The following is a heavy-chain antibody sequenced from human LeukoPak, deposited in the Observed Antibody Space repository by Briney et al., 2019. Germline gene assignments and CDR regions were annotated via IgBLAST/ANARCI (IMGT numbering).Heavy chain of an antibody. Sequence: GGSLRLSCAASGFTFSDYYMSWIRQAQGKGLEWVSYISSSSSYTNYADSVKGRFTISRDNAKNSLYLQMNSLRAEDTAVYYCARVHYDILTGSNFDYWGQGTLVTVSS. CDR3: ARVHYDILTGSNFDY. V-gene: IGHV3-11*05. CDR1: GFTFSDYY. D-gene: IGHD3-9*01. J-gene: IGHJ4*02. CDR2: ISSSSSYT.